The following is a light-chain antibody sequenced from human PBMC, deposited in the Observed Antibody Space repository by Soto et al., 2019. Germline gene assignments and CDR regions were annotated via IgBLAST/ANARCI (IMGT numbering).Light chain of an antibody. V-gene: IGLV2-14*01. Sequence: QSALTQPASGSGSPGQSITISCTGTSSDIGGYKYVSWYQQYPGKAPKLMIYEVSNRPSGVSNRFSGSKSGNTASLTISGLQAEDEADYYCSSHTSSNTWVFGGGIKLTVL. CDR3: SSHTSSNTWV. CDR1: SSDIGGYKY. J-gene: IGLJ3*02. CDR2: EVS.